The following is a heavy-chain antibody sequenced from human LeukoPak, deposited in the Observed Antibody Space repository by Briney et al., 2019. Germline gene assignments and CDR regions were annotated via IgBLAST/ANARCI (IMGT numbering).Heavy chain of an antibody. CDR2: ISSGDDIT. Sequence: GGSLRLSCAASGFSFSNYAMTWVRQAPGKGLEWVSTISSGDDITYYADSVKGRFTIYRDNPKNTLYLQMNSLRAEDTAIYYCAKRPGKAAAGPFDPWGQGTLVTVSS. D-gene: IGHD6-13*01. CDR3: AKRPGKAAAGPFDP. J-gene: IGHJ5*02. CDR1: GFSFSNYA. V-gene: IGHV3-23*01.